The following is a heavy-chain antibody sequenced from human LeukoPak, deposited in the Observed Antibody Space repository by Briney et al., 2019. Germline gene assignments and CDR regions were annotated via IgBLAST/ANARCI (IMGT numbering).Heavy chain of an antibody. Sequence: PSETLSLTCAVYGGSFSGYYWSWIRQPPGKGLEWIGEINHSGSTNYNPSLKSRVTISVDTSKNQFSLKLSSVTAADTAVYYCARHGPYYDSSGYYYATRNWFDPWGQGTLVTVSS. J-gene: IGHJ5*02. CDR1: GGSFSGYY. D-gene: IGHD3-22*01. CDR3: ARHGPYYDSSGYYYATRNWFDP. V-gene: IGHV4-34*01. CDR2: INHSGST.